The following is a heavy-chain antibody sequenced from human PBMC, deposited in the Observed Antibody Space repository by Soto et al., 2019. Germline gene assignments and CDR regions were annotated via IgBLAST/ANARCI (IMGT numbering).Heavy chain of an antibody. Sequence: GGSLRLSCAASGFTFSTYAMHWVRQAPGKGLEYVSAVSSNGGSTYYANSVKGRFTISRDNSKNTLYLHMGSLRAEDMAVYHCARTHDYGDAGREPFDIWGQGTMVTVSS. J-gene: IGHJ3*02. CDR2: VSSNGGST. CDR1: GFTFSTYA. CDR3: ARTHDYGDAGREPFDI. D-gene: IGHD4-17*01. V-gene: IGHV3-64*01.